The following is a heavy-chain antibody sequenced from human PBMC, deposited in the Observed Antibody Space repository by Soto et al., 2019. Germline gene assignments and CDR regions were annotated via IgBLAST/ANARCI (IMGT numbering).Heavy chain of an antibody. CDR3: AKRPWGYSYGRQGHYFDY. V-gene: IGHV3-23*01. Sequence: PGGSLRLSCAASGFTFSSYAMSWVRQAPGKGLEWVSAISGSGGSTYYADSVKGRFTISRDKSKNTLYLQMNSLRAEDTAVYYCAKRPWGYSYGRQGHYFDYWGQGTLVTVSS. J-gene: IGHJ4*02. CDR2: ISGSGGST. CDR1: GFTFSSYA. D-gene: IGHD5-18*01.